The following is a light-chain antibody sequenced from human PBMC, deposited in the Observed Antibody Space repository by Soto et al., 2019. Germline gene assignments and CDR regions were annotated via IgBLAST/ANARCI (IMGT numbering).Light chain of an antibody. CDR1: NSDVGGSNY. Sequence: QSALTQPASVSGSPGQSITISCTGTNSDVGGSNYVSWYQQHPGKAPKLMIYDVSNRPSGVSNRFSGSKSGNTASLTISGLQAEDEADYYCGSYTSSSTLYVFGTGTKVTVL. CDR3: GSYTSSSTLYV. J-gene: IGLJ1*01. V-gene: IGLV2-14*01. CDR2: DVS.